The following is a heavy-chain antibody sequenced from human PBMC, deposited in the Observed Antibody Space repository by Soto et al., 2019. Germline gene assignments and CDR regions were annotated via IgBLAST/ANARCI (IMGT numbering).Heavy chain of an antibody. CDR1: GGTFSSYA. Sequence: QVQLVQSGAEVKKPGSSVKVSCKASGGTFSSYAISWVRQAPGQGLEWMGGIIPIFGTANYAQKFQGRVTITADESTSTAYMERSSLRSEDTAVYYCARGGWYYYGSGSPNWFDPWGQGPLVTVSS. J-gene: IGHJ5*02. D-gene: IGHD3-10*01. CDR2: IIPIFGTA. CDR3: ARGGWYYYGSGSPNWFDP. V-gene: IGHV1-69*12.